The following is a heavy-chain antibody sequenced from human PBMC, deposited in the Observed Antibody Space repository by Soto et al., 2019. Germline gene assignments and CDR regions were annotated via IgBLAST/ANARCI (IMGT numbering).Heavy chain of an antibody. CDR3: AREMGYYYGSGSYFDI. CDR2: IIPIFGTA. Sequence: SVKVSCKASGGTFSSYAISWVRQAPGQGLEWMGGIIPIFGTANYAQKFQGRVTITADESTSTAYMELSSLRSEDTAVYYCAREMGYYYGSGSYFDIWGQGTMVTVSS. V-gene: IGHV1-69*13. D-gene: IGHD3-10*01. CDR1: GGTFSSYA. J-gene: IGHJ3*02.